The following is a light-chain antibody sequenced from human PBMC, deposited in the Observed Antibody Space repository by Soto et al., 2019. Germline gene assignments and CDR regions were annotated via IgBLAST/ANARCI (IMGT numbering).Light chain of an antibody. Sequence: EIVLTQSPGTLSLSPGERATLSCRASQSVSSSYLAWYQQKPGQAPRLLIYGASSSATGIPDRFSGSGSGTDFTLTISRPEPEDFAVYYCQQYGSSPGWTFGQGTKVEIK. J-gene: IGKJ1*01. CDR2: GAS. CDR1: QSVSSSY. CDR3: QQYGSSPGWT. V-gene: IGKV3-20*01.